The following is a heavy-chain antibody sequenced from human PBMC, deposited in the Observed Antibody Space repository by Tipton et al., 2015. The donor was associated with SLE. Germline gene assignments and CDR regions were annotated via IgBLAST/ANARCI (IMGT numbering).Heavy chain of an antibody. V-gene: IGHV4-59*11. CDR3: ANQRYDFLFMDV. CDR2: IYYSGST. Sequence: TLSLTCTVSGGSISSHYWSWIRQPPGKGLEWIGYIYYSGSTNYNPSLKSRFTISVDTSKNQFSLKLSSVTASDTAVYYCANQRYDFLFMDVWGQGTTVTVSS. CDR1: GGSISSHY. J-gene: IGHJ6*02. D-gene: IGHD5-12*01.